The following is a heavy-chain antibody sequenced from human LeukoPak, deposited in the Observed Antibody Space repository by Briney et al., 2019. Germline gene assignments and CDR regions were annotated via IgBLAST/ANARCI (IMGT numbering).Heavy chain of an antibody. CDR1: GGSISSSRYY. CDR3: ARSIAVAGASPKDAFDI. CDR2: IYYSGST. D-gene: IGHD6-19*01. V-gene: IGHV4-39*07. Sequence: SETLSLTCTVSGGSISSSRYYWGWIRQPPGKGLEWVGSIYYSGSTDFNPSLKSRLTISVDTSKNQFSLKLSSVTAADSAVYYCARSIAVAGASPKDAFDIWGQGTMVTVSS. J-gene: IGHJ3*02.